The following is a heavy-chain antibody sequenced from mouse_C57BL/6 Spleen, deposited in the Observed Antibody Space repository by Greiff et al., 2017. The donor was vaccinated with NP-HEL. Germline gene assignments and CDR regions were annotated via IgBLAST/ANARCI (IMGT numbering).Heavy chain of an antibody. CDR2: INPSTGGT. CDR1: GYTFTDYN. J-gene: IGHJ1*03. D-gene: IGHD1-1*01. Sequence: VQLQQSGPELVKPGASVKIPCKASGYTFTDYNMDWVKQSHGKSLEWIGDINPSTGGTSYNQKFKGKATLTVDKSSSTSYMQLKSLTSEDSAVYYCARATTRYFDVWGTGTTVTVSS. CDR3: ARATTRYFDV. V-gene: IGHV1-18*01.